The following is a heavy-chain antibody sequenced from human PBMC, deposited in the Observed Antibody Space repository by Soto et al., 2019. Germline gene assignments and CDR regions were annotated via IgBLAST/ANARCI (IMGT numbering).Heavy chain of an antibody. CDR2: VYTSGGT. J-gene: IGHJ3*02. D-gene: IGHD3-10*01. CDR1: GGSISDNDYY. V-gene: IGHV4-30-4*01. CDR3: ARGEVRGAFDI. Sequence: VQLQESGPGLVRPSQTLSLTCSLSGGSISDNDYYWSWIRQSPGVGLEWLGYVYTSGGTSYNPSMKGRLSISADTSGYHFSLKLSSVTATDTAVYFCARGEVRGAFDIWGPGTKVYVSS.